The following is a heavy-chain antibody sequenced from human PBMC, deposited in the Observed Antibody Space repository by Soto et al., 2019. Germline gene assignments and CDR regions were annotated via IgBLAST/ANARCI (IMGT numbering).Heavy chain of an antibody. CDR1: GDSVTSGSIY. V-gene: IGHV4-61*03. Sequence: QVQLQESGPGLVKPSETLSLTCTVSGDSVTSGSIYWSWIRQPPGKGLEWIGYVHYTGSTNYNPSLKSRVALSVDASKNHFSLPLSSVTAADTAVYYCARDRGNFGVVLADFYQYGMDVWGQGTTVTVSS. J-gene: IGHJ6*02. D-gene: IGHD3-3*01. CDR2: VHYTGST. CDR3: ARDRGNFGVVLADFYQYGMDV.